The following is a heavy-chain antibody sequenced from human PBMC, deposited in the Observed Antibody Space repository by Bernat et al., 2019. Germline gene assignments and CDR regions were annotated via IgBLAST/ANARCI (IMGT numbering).Heavy chain of an antibody. J-gene: IGHJ3*02. CDR2: IYSGGST. CDR1: GFTVSSNY. CDR3: ARVPYGEAFDI. D-gene: IGHD4-17*01. V-gene: IGHV3-66*01. Sequence: EVQLVESGGGLVKPGGSLRLSCAASGFTVSSNYMSWVRQAPGKGLEWVSVIYSGGSTYYADSVKGRFTISRDNSKNTLYLQMNSLRAEDTAVYYCARVPYGEAFDIWGQGTMVTVSS.